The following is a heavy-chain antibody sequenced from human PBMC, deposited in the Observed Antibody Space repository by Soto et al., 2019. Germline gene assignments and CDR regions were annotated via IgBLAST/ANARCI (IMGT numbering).Heavy chain of an antibody. CDR1: GGSISSGGYY. J-gene: IGHJ5*02. CDR3: ARGLYGAENWFDP. CDR2: IYYSGST. V-gene: IGHV4-31*03. D-gene: IGHD4-17*01. Sequence: QVQLQESGPGLVKPSQTLSLTCTVSGGSISSGGYYWSWIRQHPGKGLEWIGYIYYSGSTYYNPSLKSRVTLSVDTSKNQFSLKLSSVTAADTAVYYCARGLYGAENWFDPWGQGTLVTVSS.